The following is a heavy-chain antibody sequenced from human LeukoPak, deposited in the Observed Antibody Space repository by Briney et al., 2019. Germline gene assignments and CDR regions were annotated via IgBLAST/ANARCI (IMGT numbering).Heavy chain of an antibody. V-gene: IGHV4-4*07. CDR1: GDSIGNYY. Sequence: SETLSLTCTVSGDSIGNYYWSWIRQPAGKGLEWIGRIYTSGSTNYNPSLKSRVTMSVDTSKNQFSLKLSSVTAADTAVYYCARSSLWFGELFDYWGQGTLVTVSS. D-gene: IGHD3-10*01. CDR2: IYTSGST. J-gene: IGHJ4*02. CDR3: ARSSLWFGELFDY.